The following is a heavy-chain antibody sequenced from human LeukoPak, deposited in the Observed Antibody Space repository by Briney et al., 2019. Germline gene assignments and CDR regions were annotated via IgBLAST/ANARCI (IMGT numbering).Heavy chain of an antibody. CDR2: IYNGVNT. V-gene: IGHV4-61*01. J-gene: IGHJ5*02. D-gene: IGHD1-26*01. CDR3: ARSRAFNSGAFDP. Sequence: SETLSLTCTVSGASFSSASYWTWIRQPPGKGVEWIAHIYNGVNTNYNPSLKSRVTISVDTSKNQFSLRLNSVTAADTAVYYCARSRAFNSGAFDPWGQGSLVTVSS. CDR1: GASFSSASY.